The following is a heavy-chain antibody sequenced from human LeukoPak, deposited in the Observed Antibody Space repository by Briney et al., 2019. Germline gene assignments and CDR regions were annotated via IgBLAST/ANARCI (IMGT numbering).Heavy chain of an antibody. Sequence: ASVKVSCKASGYTFTNYYMHWVRQAPGKGLEWMGGFDPEDGETIYAQKFQGRVTMTEDTSTDTAYMELSSLRSEDTAVYYCATGEYCSSTSCPFYYYGMDVWGQGTTDTVSS. V-gene: IGHV1-24*01. J-gene: IGHJ6*02. CDR2: FDPEDGET. CDR1: GYTFTNYY. D-gene: IGHD2-2*01. CDR3: ATGEYCSSTSCPFYYYGMDV.